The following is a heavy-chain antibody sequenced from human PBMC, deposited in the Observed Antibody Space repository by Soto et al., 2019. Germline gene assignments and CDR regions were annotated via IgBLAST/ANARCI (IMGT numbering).Heavy chain of an antibody. V-gene: IGHV4-4*07. D-gene: IGHD1-1*01. CDR3: ETTTRVGTAVLDP. Sequence: SEILSLTCTVSGGTISSYYWSWIRQPAGKGLEWIGRIYTSGSTNYNPSLKSRVTMSVDTSKNQFSLQLSSVTAAATGVYYCETTTRVGTAVLDPWGQGTLCTGSS. J-gene: IGHJ5*02. CDR2: IYTSGST. CDR1: GGTISSYY.